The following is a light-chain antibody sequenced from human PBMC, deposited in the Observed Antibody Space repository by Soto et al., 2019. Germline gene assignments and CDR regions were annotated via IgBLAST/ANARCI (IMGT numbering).Light chain of an antibody. V-gene: IGKV3-20*01. CDR1: QSVNSR. CDR3: QQYGSSLT. Sequence: EIVLRQSPGTLALSPGERATLSCRASQSVNSRLAWYQHKPGQAPRLLISGASNRASGIPARFSAWGSGTDFTLTISRVDPADFAVYYCQQYGSSLTFGGGTKVDIK. CDR2: GAS. J-gene: IGKJ4*01.